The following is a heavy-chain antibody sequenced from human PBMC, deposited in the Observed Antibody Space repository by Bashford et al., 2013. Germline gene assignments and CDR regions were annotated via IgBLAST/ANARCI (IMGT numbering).Heavy chain of an antibody. CDR2: ISAYNGNT. Sequence: ASVKVSCKASGYTFTSYGISWVRQAPGQGLEWMGWISAYNGNTNYAQKLQGRVTMTTDTSTSTAYMELRSLRSDDTAVYYCASHGRSGGWDYYGMDVWGQGTTVTVSS. CDR3: ASHGRSGGWDYYGMDV. CDR1: GYTFTSYG. J-gene: IGHJ6*02. V-gene: IGHV1-18*01. D-gene: IGHD2-15*01.